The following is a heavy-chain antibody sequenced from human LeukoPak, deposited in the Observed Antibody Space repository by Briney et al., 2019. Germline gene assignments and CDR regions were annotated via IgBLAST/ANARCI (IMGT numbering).Heavy chain of an antibody. J-gene: IGHJ5*02. V-gene: IGHV3-9*01. D-gene: IGHD1-20*01. CDR3: ARVTGNNWFDP. Sequence: GRSLRLSCAASGFTFDDYAVHWVRQAPGEGLEWVSGISWNSGSIVYADSVKGRFTISRDNAKNSLYLQMNSLRAEDTAFYYCARVTGNNWFDPWGQGTLVTVSS. CDR1: GFTFDDYA. CDR2: ISWNSGSI.